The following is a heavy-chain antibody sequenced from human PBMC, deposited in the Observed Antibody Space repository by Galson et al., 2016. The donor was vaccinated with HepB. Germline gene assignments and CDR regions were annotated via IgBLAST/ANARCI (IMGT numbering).Heavy chain of an antibody. V-gene: IGHV3-23*01. D-gene: IGHD4-17*01. CDR2: ISYSGGVA. Sequence: SLRLSCAASGFTFDNYAMNWVRQAPDKGLEWVSFISYSGGVAFYADSAKGRFTISRDNSKNTLFLQMNSLRADDTAVYYCAKGDTVFSPSYRKSLDAFDVWGRGTMVTVSS. CDR3: AKGDTVFSPSYRKSLDAFDV. CDR1: GFTFDNYA. J-gene: IGHJ3*01.